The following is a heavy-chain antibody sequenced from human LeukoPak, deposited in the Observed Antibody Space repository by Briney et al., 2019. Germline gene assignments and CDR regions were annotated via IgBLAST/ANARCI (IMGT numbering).Heavy chain of an antibody. CDR1: GGSITSYF. D-gene: IGHD2/OR15-2a*01. J-gene: IGHJ1*01. CDR3: AQKAPFSPTYSQQ. V-gene: IGHV4-59*01. CDR2: IYHSGTT. Sequence: SETLSLTCTVSGGSITSYFWSWIRQPPGRRLEWIGYIYHSGTTNYNPSLKSRVTISADTCKNQFSLRLTSVTAADTAVYYCAQKAPFSPTYSQQWGQGTLVTVSS.